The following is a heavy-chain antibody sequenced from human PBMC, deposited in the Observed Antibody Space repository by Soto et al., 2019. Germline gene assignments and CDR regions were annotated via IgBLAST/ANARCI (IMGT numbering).Heavy chain of an antibody. Sequence: SGGSLRLSCAASGFTFSSYGMHWVRQAPGKGLEWVAVISYDGSNKYYADSVKGRFTISRDNSKNTLYLQMNSLRAEDTAVYYCAKEGGLRFLEWSNVMDVWGQGSTVTVSS. J-gene: IGHJ6*02. CDR2: ISYDGSNK. CDR3: AKEGGLRFLEWSNVMDV. V-gene: IGHV3-30*18. CDR1: GFTFSSYG. D-gene: IGHD3-3*01.